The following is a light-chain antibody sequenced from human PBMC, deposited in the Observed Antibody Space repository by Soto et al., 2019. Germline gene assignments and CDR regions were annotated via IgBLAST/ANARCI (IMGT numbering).Light chain of an antibody. V-gene: IGKV3-20*01. Sequence: EVVLTQSPGTLSLSPGERATLSCRASETVTSDYLAWYQQKPGQAPRLLFYGASRRAAGIPDRFSGSGSGTDFTLIISRLEPEDFVVYYCHQYGPSPWTFGQGTKVEIK. CDR3: HQYGPSPWT. CDR2: GAS. CDR1: ETVTSDY. J-gene: IGKJ1*01.